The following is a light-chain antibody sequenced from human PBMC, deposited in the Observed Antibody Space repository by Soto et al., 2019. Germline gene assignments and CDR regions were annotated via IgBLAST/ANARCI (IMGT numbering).Light chain of an antibody. V-gene: IGKV2-24*01. J-gene: IGKJ3*01. CDR1: QRLAHSDGNTY. CDR2: KVS. CDR3: MEATPFPRN. Sequence: EIVIHQRGLSLPVPPRQPPSHPCSPSQRLAHSDGNTYLSWRQQRPGQPPRLLIYKVSNRLSGVPDRFSCSGAETDFTLEIRRVEAWGVGLYCCMEATPFPRNFGQRAEVAI.